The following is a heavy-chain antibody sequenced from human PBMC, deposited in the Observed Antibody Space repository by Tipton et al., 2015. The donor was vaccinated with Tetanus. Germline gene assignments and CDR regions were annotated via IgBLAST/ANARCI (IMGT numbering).Heavy chain of an antibody. Sequence: GLVKPSETLSLTCGVSGGSFSGNYWSWVRQAPGKGLEWIGEINPSGSTNYNPSLKSRVTISVDTSKNRVSLKLNSVTAADTAVYYCARGSKGSTAWFPDHYGMDVWGQGTTVTVSS. J-gene: IGHJ6*02. CDR1: GGSFSGNY. CDR3: ARGSKGSTAWFPDHYGMDV. D-gene: IGHD6-19*01. CDR2: INPSGST. V-gene: IGHV4-34*01.